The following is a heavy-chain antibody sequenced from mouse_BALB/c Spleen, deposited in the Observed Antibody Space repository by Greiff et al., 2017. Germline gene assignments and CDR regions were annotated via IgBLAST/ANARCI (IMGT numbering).Heavy chain of an antibody. CDR2: IRLKSNNYAT. CDR1: GFTFSNYW. Sequence: EVQLQESGGGLVQPGGSMKLSCVASGFTFSNYWMNWVRQSPEKGLEWVAEIRLKSNNYATHYAESVKGRFTISRDDYKSSVYLQMNNLRAEDTGIYYCTREGYGYAMDYWGQGTSVTVSS. J-gene: IGHJ4*01. CDR3: TREGYGYAMDY. D-gene: IGHD2-14*01. V-gene: IGHV6-6*02.